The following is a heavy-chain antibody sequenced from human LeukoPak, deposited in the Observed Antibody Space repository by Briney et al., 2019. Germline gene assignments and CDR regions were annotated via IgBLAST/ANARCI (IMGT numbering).Heavy chain of an antibody. V-gene: IGHV4-39*01. Sequence: PSETLSPTCTVSGGSISSSSYYWGWIRQPPGKGLEWIGSIYYSGSTYYNPSLKSRVTISVDASKNQFSLKLSSVTAADTAVYYCARLGYCSSTSCYTGGYWGQGTLVTVSS. CDR1: GGSISSSSYY. J-gene: IGHJ4*02. D-gene: IGHD2-2*02. CDR3: ARLGYCSSTSCYTGGY. CDR2: IYYSGST.